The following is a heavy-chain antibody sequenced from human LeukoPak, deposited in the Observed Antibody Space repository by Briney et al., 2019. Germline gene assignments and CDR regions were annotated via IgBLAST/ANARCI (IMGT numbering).Heavy chain of an antibody. CDR1: GGSFSGYY. V-gene: IGHV4-34*01. CDR3: AREGSVNYYYYMDV. CDR2: INHSGST. J-gene: IGHJ6*03. Sequence: PSETLSLTCAVYGGSFSGYYWSWIRHPPGKGLEWIGEINHSGSTNYNPSLKSRVTISVDTSKNQFSLKLSSVTAADTAVYYCAREGSVNYYYYMDVWGKGTTVTVSS. D-gene: IGHD3-10*01.